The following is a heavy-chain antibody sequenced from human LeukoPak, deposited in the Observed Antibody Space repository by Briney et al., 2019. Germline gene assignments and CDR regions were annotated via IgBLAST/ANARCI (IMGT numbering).Heavy chain of an antibody. Sequence: LETLSLTCAVSGYSISSGYYWGWIRQPPGKGLEWIGSIYHSGSTYYNPSLKSRVTISVDTSKNQFSLKLSSVTAADTAVYYCARQRYSYGYPGYWGQGTLVTVSS. CDR3: ARQRYSYGYPGY. V-gene: IGHV4-38-2*01. CDR1: GYSISSGYY. D-gene: IGHD5-18*01. J-gene: IGHJ4*02. CDR2: IYHSGST.